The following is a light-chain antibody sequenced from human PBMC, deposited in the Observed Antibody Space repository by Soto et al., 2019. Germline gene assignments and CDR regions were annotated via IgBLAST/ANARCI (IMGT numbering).Light chain of an antibody. V-gene: IGKV3-15*01. Sequence: EILMTQSPATLSVSPGERATLSCRASQTVSRHLAWYQQKPGQAPRLLIFGASTRATGIPDRFSGSGSGTDFTLTISSLQSEDFAVYYCQQYNTWPLITFGPGTRLEIK. J-gene: IGKJ5*01. CDR3: QQYNTWPLIT. CDR1: QTVSRH. CDR2: GAS.